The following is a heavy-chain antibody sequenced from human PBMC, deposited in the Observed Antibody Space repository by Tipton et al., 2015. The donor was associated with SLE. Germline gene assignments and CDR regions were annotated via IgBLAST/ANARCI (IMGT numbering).Heavy chain of an antibody. CDR2: IYYSGST. Sequence: GLVKPSETLSLICTVSGGSISSYYWSWIRQPPGKGLEWIGYIYYSGSTNYNPSLESRVTISVDTSKNQFSLKVSSVTAADTAVYYCATTYSSSWFSARGSEYFQHWGQGTLVTVSS. CDR1: GGSISSYY. CDR3: ATTYSSSWFSARGSEYFQH. V-gene: IGHV4-59*01. D-gene: IGHD6-13*01. J-gene: IGHJ1*01.